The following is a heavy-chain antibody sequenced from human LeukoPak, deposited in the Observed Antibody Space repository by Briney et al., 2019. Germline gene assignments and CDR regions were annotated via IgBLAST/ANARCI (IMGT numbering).Heavy chain of an antibody. Sequence: GGSLRLSCAASGFTFSSYGMHWVRQAPGKGLEWVAVIWYDGSNKYYADSVKGRFTISRDNSKNTLYLQMNSLRAEDTAVYCCAKGGYSYDNDYWGQGTLVTVSS. CDR1: GFTFSSYG. CDR3: AKGGYSYDNDY. V-gene: IGHV3-33*06. D-gene: IGHD5-18*01. CDR2: IWYDGSNK. J-gene: IGHJ4*02.